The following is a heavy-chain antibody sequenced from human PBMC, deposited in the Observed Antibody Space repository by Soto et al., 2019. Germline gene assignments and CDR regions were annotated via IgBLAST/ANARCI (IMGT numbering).Heavy chain of an antibody. CDR1: GFTFSSYA. J-gene: IGHJ4*02. V-gene: IGHV3-23*01. D-gene: IGHD3-22*01. Sequence: GGSLRLSCAASGFTFSSYAMSWVRQAPGKGLEWVSAISGSGGSTYYADSVKGRFTISRDNSKNTLYLQMNSLRAEDTAVYYCAKDLTGYYDSSGYPEGPDYWGQGTLVTVSS. CDR2: ISGSGGST. CDR3: AKDLTGYYDSSGYPEGPDY.